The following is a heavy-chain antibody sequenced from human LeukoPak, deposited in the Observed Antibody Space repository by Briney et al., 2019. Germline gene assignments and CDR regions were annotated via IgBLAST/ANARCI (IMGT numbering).Heavy chain of an antibody. CDR2: IYYSGST. Sequence: SETLSLTCTVSGGSISSYYWSWIRQPPGKGLEWIGYIYYSGSTNYNPSLKSRVTISVDTSKNQFSLKLSSVTAADTAVYYCARGGGYRMHFLEFPNYYGMDVWGQGTTVTVSS. CDR1: GGSISSYY. V-gene: IGHV4-59*01. J-gene: IGHJ6*02. CDR3: ARGGGYRMHFLEFPNYYGMDV. D-gene: IGHD5-24*01.